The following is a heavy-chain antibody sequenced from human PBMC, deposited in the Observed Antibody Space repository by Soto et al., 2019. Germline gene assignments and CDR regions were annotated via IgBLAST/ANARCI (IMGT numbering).Heavy chain of an antibody. D-gene: IGHD3-9*01. CDR2: MNPNSGNT. V-gene: IGHV1-8*01. CDR1: GYTFTSYD. Sequence: ASVKVSCKASGYTFTSYDINWVRQATGQGLEWMGWMNPNSGNTGYAQKFQGRVTMTRNTSISTAYMELSSLRSEDTAVYYCARDARYFDWLLFLRYYYYYMDVWGKGTTVTVSS. CDR3: ARDARYFDWLLFLRYYYYYMDV. J-gene: IGHJ6*03.